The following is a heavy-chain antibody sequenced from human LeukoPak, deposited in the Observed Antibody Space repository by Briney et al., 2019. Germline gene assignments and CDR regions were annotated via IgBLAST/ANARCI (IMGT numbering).Heavy chain of an antibody. CDR2: IFYSGST. Sequence: SETLSLTCTVSGDSIGSSNNYWAWVRQPPGKGLEWLGSIFYSGSTYYNPSLKSRVTISVDTSKDQFSLNLYSVTAADTATYYCARRGITYSSSFFAYWGQGTLVTVSS. D-gene: IGHD6-13*01. V-gene: IGHV4-39*01. J-gene: IGHJ4*02. CDR1: GDSIGSSNNY. CDR3: ARRGITYSSSFFAY.